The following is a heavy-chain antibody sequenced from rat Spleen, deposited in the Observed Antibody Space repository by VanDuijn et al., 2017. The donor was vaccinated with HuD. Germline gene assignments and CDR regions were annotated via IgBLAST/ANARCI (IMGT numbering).Heavy chain of an antibody. CDR2: ISPSGGST. V-gene: IGHV5-46*01. CDR1: GFTFSSFP. D-gene: IGHD5-1*01. J-gene: IGHJ1*01. Sequence: EVQLVESGGGLVQPGRSLKLSCAASGFTFSSFPMAWVRQAPTKGLEWVASISPSGGSTYYRDSVKGRVTVSRDNAKSTLYLQMDSLRSEDTATYYCARHPQLGVFWYFDFWGPGTMITVSS. CDR3: ARHPQLGVFWYFDF.